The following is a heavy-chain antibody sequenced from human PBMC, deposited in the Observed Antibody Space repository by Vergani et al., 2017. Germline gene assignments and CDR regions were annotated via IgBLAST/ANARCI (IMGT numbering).Heavy chain of an antibody. V-gene: IGHV4-31*03. J-gene: IGHJ5*02. CDR2: IYYSVST. CDR1: GGSISSGGYY. D-gene: IGHD4-17*01. Sequence: QVQLQESGPGLVKPSQTLSLTCTVSGGSISSGGYYWSWIRPHPGKGLEWIGYIYYSVSTYYNPSLKSRVTISVDTSKNQFSLKLSSVTAADTAVYYCARGVYGDYAFLAWGQGTLVTVSS. CDR3: ARGVYGDYAFLA.